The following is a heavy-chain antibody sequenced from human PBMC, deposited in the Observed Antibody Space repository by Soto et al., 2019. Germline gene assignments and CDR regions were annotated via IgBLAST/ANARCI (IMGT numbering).Heavy chain of an antibody. J-gene: IGHJ1*01. V-gene: IGHV1-18*01. CDR3: ARDEYCSGGSCYSIVYFQH. CDR2: ISGYNGNT. Sequence: QVPLVQSGAEVKKPGASVKVSCKASGYTFSSYGISWVRQAPGQGLEWMGWISGYNGNTNYAQKLQGRVTVTTDTSTSTAYMELRSLRSDDTAVYYCARDEYCSGGSCYSIVYFQHWGQGTLVTVSS. D-gene: IGHD2-15*01. CDR1: GYTFSSYG.